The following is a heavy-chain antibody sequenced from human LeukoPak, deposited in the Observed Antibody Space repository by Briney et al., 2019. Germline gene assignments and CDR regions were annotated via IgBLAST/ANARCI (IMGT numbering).Heavy chain of an antibody. CDR1: GFTFTSQA. D-gene: IGHD2/OR15-2a*01. CDR2: ISDSGDST. CDR3: AITLYYFDY. Sequence: GGSLRLSCAASGFTFTSQAMTWVRKAPGKGLEWVSAISDSGDSTYYADSVKGRFTISRDNSKNTLFLQMNSLRAEDTAVYYCAITLYYFDYWGQGTLVTVSS. V-gene: IGHV3-23*01. J-gene: IGHJ4*02.